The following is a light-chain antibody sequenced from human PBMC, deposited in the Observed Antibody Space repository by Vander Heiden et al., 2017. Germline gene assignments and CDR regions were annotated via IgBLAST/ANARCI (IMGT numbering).Light chain of an antibody. V-gene: IGKV4-1*01. J-gene: IGKJ2*01. CDR1: QSVLHSSNNENY. Sequence: DIVMTQSQDSLSVSLGERTTINCKSSQSVLHSSNNENYLAWYQQKPGQPPKLLIYWASARESGVPERFSGSGSGTDFTLTISSLQAEDVAVYYCQQYYTTPYTFGQGTKLDIK. CDR2: WAS. CDR3: QQYYTTPYT.